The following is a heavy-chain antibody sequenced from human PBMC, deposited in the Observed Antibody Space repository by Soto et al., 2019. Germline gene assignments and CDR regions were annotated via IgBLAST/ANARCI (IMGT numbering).Heavy chain of an antibody. J-gene: IGHJ4*02. V-gene: IGHV4-4*01. D-gene: IGHD5-12*01. CDR2: IYHRGAT. Sequence: PXTMSLTCIVSGYAITRSKLYSCVPQSPGRGLEGIGDIYHRGATNYNPSLKSRLTMSVDKSKNEFSMKLVSVTAADTAIYFCARDKSTMEGYNHFDSWGPGTLVTVSS. CDR3: ARDKSTMEGYNHFDS. CDR1: GYAITRSKL.